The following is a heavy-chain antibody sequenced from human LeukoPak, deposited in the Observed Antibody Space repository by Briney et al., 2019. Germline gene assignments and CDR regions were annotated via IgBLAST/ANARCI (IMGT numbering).Heavy chain of an antibody. CDR2: ISGSGGST. J-gene: IGHJ4*02. V-gene: IGHV3-23*01. CDR1: GGSISSYY. D-gene: IGHD1-26*01. Sequence: ETLSLTCTVSGGSISSYYWSWIRQPPGKGLEWVSAISGSGGSTYYADSVKGRFTISRDNSKNTLYLQMNSLRAEDTAVYYCAKDLVGATDYWGQGTLVTVSS. CDR3: AKDLVGATDY.